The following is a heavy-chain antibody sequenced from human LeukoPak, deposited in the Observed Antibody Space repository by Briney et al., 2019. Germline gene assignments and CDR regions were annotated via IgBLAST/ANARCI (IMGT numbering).Heavy chain of an antibody. CDR1: GYTFTGYH. D-gene: IGHD6-13*01. J-gene: IGHJ5*02. V-gene: IGHV1-2*02. Sequence: GASVKVSCKASGYTFTGYHMHWVRQAPGQGLEWMGWINPNSGGTNYAQKFQGRVTMTRDTSISTAYMELSRLRSDDTAVYYCARGPRIAAAGTLTWFDPWGQGTLVTVSS. CDR2: INPNSGGT. CDR3: ARGPRIAAAGTLTWFDP.